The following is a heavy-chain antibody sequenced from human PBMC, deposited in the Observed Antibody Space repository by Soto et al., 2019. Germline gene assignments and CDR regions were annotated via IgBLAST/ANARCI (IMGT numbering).Heavy chain of an antibody. CDR1: GGFFSGYY. Sequence: SETLSLTCAVYGGFFSGYYWSWIRQPPGKGLEWIGEIKHSGSTYYNPSLKSRVTISLDTSKNQFYLKLTSLTAADTAVYFCAGTTFFSQEYNWFDPSGQGTLVTVSS. V-gene: IGHV4-34*01. D-gene: IGHD3-3*01. CDR3: AGTTFFSQEYNWFDP. CDR2: IKHSGST. J-gene: IGHJ5*02.